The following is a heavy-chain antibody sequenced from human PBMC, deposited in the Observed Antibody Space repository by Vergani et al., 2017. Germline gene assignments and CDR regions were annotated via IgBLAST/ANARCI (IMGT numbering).Heavy chain of an antibody. CDR3: ARSRIYYGAGSPDY. CDR1: GVSVTDYN. V-gene: IGHV4-59*02. CDR2: VSFRGDT. Sequence: QVQLQESGPGLVKPSETLSLTCHVFGVSVTDYNCNWIRQAPGKGLGWMGYVSFRGDTLYDPSVKGRMTISLNTSSNQFALYLTSVTAADTAVYYCARSRIYYGAGSPDYWGQGTLVTVSS. J-gene: IGHJ4*02. D-gene: IGHD3-10*01.